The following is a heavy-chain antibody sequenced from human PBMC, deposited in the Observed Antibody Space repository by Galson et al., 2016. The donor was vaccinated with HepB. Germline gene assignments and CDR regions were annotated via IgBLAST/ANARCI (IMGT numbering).Heavy chain of an antibody. CDR1: GFSFSDHA. D-gene: IGHD2-15*01. CDR2: IWRDGTNI. CDR3: GKDRGSGSYYGTDV. V-gene: IGHV3-33*06. Sequence: SLRLSCAASGFSFSDHAMHWVRQAPGKGLEWLAVIWRDGTNIFYADSVKDRFTISRDNSKNTLFLQMSSLGAEDTAVYYCGKDRGSGSYYGTDVWGQGTTVTVSS. J-gene: IGHJ6*02.